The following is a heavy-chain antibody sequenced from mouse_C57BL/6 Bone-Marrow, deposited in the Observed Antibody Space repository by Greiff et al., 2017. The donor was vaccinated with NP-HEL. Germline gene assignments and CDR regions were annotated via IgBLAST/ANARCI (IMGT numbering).Heavy chain of an antibody. Sequence: VQLQQPGAELVKPGASVKLSCKASGYTFTSYWMQWVKQRPGQGLEWIGEIDPSDSYTNYNQKFKGKATLTVDTSSSTAYMQLSSLTSEDSAVYYCERGGRGGDYGGQGTSVTVSS. CDR2: IDPSDSYT. CDR3: ERGGRGGDY. CDR1: GYTFTSYW. D-gene: IGHD3-3*01. J-gene: IGHJ4*01. V-gene: IGHV1-50*01.